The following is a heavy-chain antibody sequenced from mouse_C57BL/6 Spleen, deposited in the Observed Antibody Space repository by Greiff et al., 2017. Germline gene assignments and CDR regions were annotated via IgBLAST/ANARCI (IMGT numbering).Heavy chain of an antibody. V-gene: IGHV5-9*01. CDR1: GFTFSSYT. D-gene: IGHD4-1*02. J-gene: IGHJ1*03. CDR2: ISGGGGNT. CDR3: ARLATGYWYFDV. Sequence: EVNVVESGGGLVKPGGSLKLSCAASGFTFSSYTMSWVRQPPEKRLEWVATISGGGGNTYYPDSVKGRFTISRDNAKNTLYLHMSSLRSEDPALYDCARLATGYWYFDVWGTGATVTVSS.